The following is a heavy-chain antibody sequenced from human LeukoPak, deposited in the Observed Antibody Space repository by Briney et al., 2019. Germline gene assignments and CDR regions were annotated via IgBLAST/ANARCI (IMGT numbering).Heavy chain of an antibody. D-gene: IGHD5-18*01. CDR3: ASEYSYGLDAFDI. CDR2: IYHSGST. J-gene: IGHJ3*02. Sequence: SETLSLTCAVSGYSISSGYYWGWIRQPPGKGLEWIGSIYHSGSTYYNPSLKSRVTISVDTSKNQFSLKLSSVTAADTAVYYCASEYSYGLDAFDIWGQGTMVTVSS. CDR1: GYSISSGYY. V-gene: IGHV4-38-2*01.